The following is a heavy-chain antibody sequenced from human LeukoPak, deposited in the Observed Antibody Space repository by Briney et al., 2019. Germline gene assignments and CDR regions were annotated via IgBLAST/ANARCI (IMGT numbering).Heavy chain of an antibody. CDR3: ARRSTGWYESGDQ. Sequence: PGGSLRLSCAASGFTFSTYGMHWVRQPPGKGLEWIASIFNTGSTYDNPSLQSRVTISVDASKNQFSLKLSSVTATDTAIYYCARRSTGWYESGDQWGQGTVVIVSS. J-gene: IGHJ4*02. CDR1: GFTFSTYG. CDR2: IFNTGST. V-gene: IGHV4-39*01. D-gene: IGHD6-19*01.